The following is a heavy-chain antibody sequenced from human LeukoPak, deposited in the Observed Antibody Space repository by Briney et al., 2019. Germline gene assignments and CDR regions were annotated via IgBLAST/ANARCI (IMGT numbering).Heavy chain of an antibody. CDR3: ARASLKYDSSGFGY. J-gene: IGHJ4*02. D-gene: IGHD3-22*01. CDR2: ISAYNGNT. V-gene: IGHV1-18*01. Sequence: ASVKVSCKASGYTFTSYGISWVRQAPGQGLEWMGWISAYNGNTNYAQKLQGRVTMTTDTSTSTAYMELRSLRSDDTAVYYCARASLKYDSSGFGYWGQGTLVTVSS. CDR1: GYTFTSYG.